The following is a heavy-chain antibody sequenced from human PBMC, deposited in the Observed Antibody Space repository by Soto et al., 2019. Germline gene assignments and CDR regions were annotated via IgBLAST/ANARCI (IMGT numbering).Heavy chain of an antibody. V-gene: IGHV3-33*05. Sequence: QVQLVESGGGVVQPGRSLRLSCAASGFTFSAYGIHWVRQAPGKGLEWVATISFDSRDKLYVDSMNGRLTISRENSRNTVYLQMDSLRAEDTAVYHCARVCGGDCGNAFDVWGQGTGVAVSP. CDR2: ISFDSRDK. J-gene: IGHJ3*01. D-gene: IGHD2-21*02. CDR1: GFTFSAYG. CDR3: ARVCGGDCGNAFDV.